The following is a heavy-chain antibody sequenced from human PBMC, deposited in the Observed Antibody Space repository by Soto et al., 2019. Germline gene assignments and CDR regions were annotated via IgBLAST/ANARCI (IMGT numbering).Heavy chain of an antibody. D-gene: IGHD1-26*01. CDR1: GYSFTSYW. V-gene: IGHV5-51*01. Sequence: TGESVKISCKGSGYSFTSYWSVWVRQMPGKSVELLGIIYPPDSDTRCSRSFQGQVTIYADXSISTDYRQWSRLKASDNATYYCAIHRASKASRKGVYYYGMDVRGQGTTVTVSS. CDR2: IYPPDSDT. CDR3: AIHRASKASRKGVYYYGMDV. J-gene: IGHJ6*02.